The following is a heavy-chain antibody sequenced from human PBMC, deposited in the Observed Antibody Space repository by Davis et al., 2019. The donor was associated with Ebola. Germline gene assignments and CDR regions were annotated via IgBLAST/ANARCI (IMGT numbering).Heavy chain of an antibody. J-gene: IGHJ6*02. CDR2: INPNSGGT. CDR1: GYTFTGYY. CDR3: ARGGGGPWDCSSTSCPYYYGMDV. V-gene: IGHV1-2*02. Sequence: ASVKVSCKASGYTFTGYYMHWVRQAPGQGLEWMGWINPNSGGTNYAQKFQGRVTMTRDTSISTAYMELGRLRSDDTAVYYCARGGGGPWDCSSTSCPYYYGMDVWGQGTTVTVSS. D-gene: IGHD2-2*01.